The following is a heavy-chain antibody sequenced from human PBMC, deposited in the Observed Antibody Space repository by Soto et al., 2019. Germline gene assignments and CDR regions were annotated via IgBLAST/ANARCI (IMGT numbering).Heavy chain of an antibody. D-gene: IGHD1-26*01. CDR1: GFTFSSYG. V-gene: IGHV3-30*18. J-gene: IGHJ6*02. Sequence: PGGSLRLSCAASGFTFSSYGMHWVRQAPGKGLEWVAVISYDGSNKYYADSVKGRFTISRDNSKNTLYLQMNSLRAEDTAVYYCAKEMKSLVGATSYYYYCGTDVCGQGTMVTVSS. CDR2: ISYDGSNK. CDR3: AKEMKSLVGATSYYYYCGTDV.